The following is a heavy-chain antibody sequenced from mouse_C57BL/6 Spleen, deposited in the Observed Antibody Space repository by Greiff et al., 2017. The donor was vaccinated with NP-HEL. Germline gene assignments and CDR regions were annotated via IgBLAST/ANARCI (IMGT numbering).Heavy chain of an antibody. Sequence: QVQLKQPGAELVMPGASVKLSCKASGYTFTSYWMHWVKQRPGQGLEWIGEIDPSDSYTNYNQKFKGKSTLTVDKSSSTAYMQLSSLTSEDSAVYYCARGLLGYFDVWGTGTTVTVSS. V-gene: IGHV1-69*01. D-gene: IGHD2-3*01. CDR3: ARGLLGYFDV. CDR1: GYTFTSYW. J-gene: IGHJ1*03. CDR2: IDPSDSYT.